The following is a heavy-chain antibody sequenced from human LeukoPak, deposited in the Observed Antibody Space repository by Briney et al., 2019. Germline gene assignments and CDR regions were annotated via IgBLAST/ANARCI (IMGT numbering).Heavy chain of an antibody. D-gene: IGHD3-16*01. CDR1: GFSISDYY. V-gene: IGHV3-11*01. Sequence: GGSLRLSCDASGFSISDYYMSWIRQSPGKGLEWISYITSGAGSTKYADSVKGRFTISRDKAKNSVALQLNSLRAEDTAVYYCTRERRGTYYAFESWGQGALVTVSS. CDR2: ITSGAGST. CDR3: TRERRGTYYAFES. J-gene: IGHJ4*02.